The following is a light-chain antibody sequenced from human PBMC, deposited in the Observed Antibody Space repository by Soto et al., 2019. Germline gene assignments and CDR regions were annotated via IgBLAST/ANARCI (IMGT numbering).Light chain of an antibody. V-gene: IGLV2-11*01. Sequence: QSALTQPRSVSGSPGQSVTISCTGTSSYVGGYNYVSWYQQHPGKAPKLMIYDVSKRPSGVPDRFSGSKSGNRASLTISGLQAEDEAEYYCCSYAGSYTWVFGGGTKLTVL. J-gene: IGLJ3*02. CDR3: CSYAGSYTWV. CDR2: DVS. CDR1: SSYVGGYNY.